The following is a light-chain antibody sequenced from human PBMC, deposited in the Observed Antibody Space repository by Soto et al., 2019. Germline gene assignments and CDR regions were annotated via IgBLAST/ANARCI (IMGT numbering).Light chain of an antibody. Sequence: DIQMTQSPSSLSAVVGDRVTITCRASRGIGDRLAWFQQKPGKAPQFLIQAASNLQSGVPSRFSGSGSGTEFILSINSLQPEDIATYYGLQVSSFPRTFGQGTKVDIK. CDR3: LQVSSFPRT. CDR2: AAS. V-gene: IGKV1-12*01. J-gene: IGKJ1*01. CDR1: RGIGDR.